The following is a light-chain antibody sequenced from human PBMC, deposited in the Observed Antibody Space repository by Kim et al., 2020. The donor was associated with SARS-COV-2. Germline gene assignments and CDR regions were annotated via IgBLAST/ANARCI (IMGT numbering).Light chain of an antibody. Sequence: SWSPGDKSNRSCRASQSVGTSLGWYQQKPGHAPRLLIYAASSRAAGTPDRFSGSGSGTDFTLTISRLEPEDFAVYYCQQYGSSLTFGGGTKVDIK. V-gene: IGKV3-20*01. CDR3: QQYGSSLT. CDR1: QSVGTS. J-gene: IGKJ4*01. CDR2: AAS.